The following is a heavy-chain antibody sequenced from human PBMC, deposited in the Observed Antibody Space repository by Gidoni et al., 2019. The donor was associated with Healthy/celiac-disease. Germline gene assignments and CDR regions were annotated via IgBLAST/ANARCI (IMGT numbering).Heavy chain of an antibody. CDR3: ARDLNYYDSSGYYWPPHYYYGMDV. D-gene: IGHD3-22*01. J-gene: IGHJ6*02. CDR1: GFTFSSYA. CDR2: NSYDGSNK. Sequence: QVQLVESGGGMVQPGRSLRLSCAAAGFTFSSYAMNWVRRAPVKGREWVAVNSYDGSNKYYADSVKGRFTISKDNSKNPLDLQMNSLRAEDTAVYYLARDLNYYDSSGYYWPPHYYYGMDVWGQGTTVTVSS. V-gene: IGHV3-30-3*01.